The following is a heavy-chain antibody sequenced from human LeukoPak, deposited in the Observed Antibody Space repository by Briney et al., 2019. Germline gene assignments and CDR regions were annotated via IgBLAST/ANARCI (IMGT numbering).Heavy chain of an antibody. CDR2: IKSKTDGRTT. Sequence: GGSLRLSCAASGFTFSNALMSWVRQAPGKGLEWVGRIKSKTDGRTTDYAAPVKGRFTISRDDSKNTLYLQMNSLKTEDTAVYYCTTYYYDSSGYLFDYWGQGTLVTVSS. CDR3: TTYYYDSSGYLFDY. V-gene: IGHV3-15*01. D-gene: IGHD3-22*01. J-gene: IGHJ4*02. CDR1: GFTFSNAL.